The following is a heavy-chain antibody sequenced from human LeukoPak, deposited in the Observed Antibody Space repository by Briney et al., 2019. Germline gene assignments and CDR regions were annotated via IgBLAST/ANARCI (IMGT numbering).Heavy chain of an antibody. V-gene: IGHV3-7*01. CDR2: IKQDGSEK. CDR3: ARDLLPSRTYYYDSSGYDY. J-gene: IGHJ4*02. CDR1: GFTFSSYW. D-gene: IGHD3-22*01. Sequence: GGSLRLSCAASGFTFSSYWMSWVRQAPGKGLEWVANIKQDGSEKYYVDSVKGRFTISRDNAKNSLYLQMNSLRAEDTAVYYCARDLLPSRTYYYDSSGYDYWGQGTLVTVSS.